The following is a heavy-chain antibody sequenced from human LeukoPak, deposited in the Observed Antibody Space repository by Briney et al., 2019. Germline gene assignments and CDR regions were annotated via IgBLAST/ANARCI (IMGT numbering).Heavy chain of an antibody. CDR3: ARDLDYGLDY. CDR2: NSSSGGTM. CDR1: GFIFNSYS. V-gene: IGHV3-48*01. Sequence: PGGSLRLSCAASGFIFNSYSMSWVRQAPGKGLEWVSYNSSSGGTMYYADFVKGRFTLSRDNDNTSLYLQLNSLTVEDTAVYYCARDLDYGLDYWGQGTLVTVSS. J-gene: IGHJ4*02. D-gene: IGHD4-17*01.